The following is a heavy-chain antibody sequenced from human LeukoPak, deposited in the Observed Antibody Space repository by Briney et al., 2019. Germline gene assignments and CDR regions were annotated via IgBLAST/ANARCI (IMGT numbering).Heavy chain of an antibody. V-gene: IGHV4-59*08. J-gene: IGHJ5*02. CDR1: GGSISSYY. CDR2: IYYTGRT. D-gene: IGHD1-26*01. CDR3: ARHGAGSGYSLLYWFDP. Sequence: SETLSLTCTVSGGSISSYYWSWIRQPPGKGLEWIGYIYYTGRTEYNPSLKSRVTISVDTSKNQFSLKLSSVTAADTAVYYCARHGAGSGYSLLYWFDPWGQGTLVTVSS.